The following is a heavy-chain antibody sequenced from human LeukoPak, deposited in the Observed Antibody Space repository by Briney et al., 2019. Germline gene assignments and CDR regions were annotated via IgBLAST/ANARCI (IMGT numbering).Heavy chain of an antibody. D-gene: IGHD3-10*01. Sequence: PSETLSLTCAVYGGSFSGYYWSWIRQPPGKGLEWIGEINHSGSTTYNPSLKSRVTISVDTSQNQFSLKLSSVTAADTAVYYCARGRYGLVRGQNNWFDPWGQGTLVTVSS. V-gene: IGHV4-34*01. CDR2: INHSGST. CDR3: ARGRYGLVRGQNNWFDP. J-gene: IGHJ5*02. CDR1: GGSFSGYY.